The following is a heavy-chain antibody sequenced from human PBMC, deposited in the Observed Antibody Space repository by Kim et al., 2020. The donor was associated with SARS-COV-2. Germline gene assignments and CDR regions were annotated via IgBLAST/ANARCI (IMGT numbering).Heavy chain of an antibody. CDR2: ISSSSSYI. V-gene: IGHV3-21*04. D-gene: IGHD3-10*01. CDR1: GFTFSSYS. Sequence: GGSLRLSCAASGFTFSSYSMNWVRQAPGKGLEWVSSISSSSSYIYYADSVKGRFTISRDNAKNSLYLQMNSLRAEDTAVYYCARDLYAVRGGPNLGMDVWGQGTTVTVSS. J-gene: IGHJ6*02. CDR3: ARDLYAVRGGPNLGMDV.